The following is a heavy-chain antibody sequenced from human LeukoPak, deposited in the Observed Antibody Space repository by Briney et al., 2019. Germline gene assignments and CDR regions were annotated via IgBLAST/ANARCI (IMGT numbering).Heavy chain of an antibody. CDR2: INWNGGST. D-gene: IGHD3-22*01. CDR3: ARAPYYYDSSGYYYYYYMDV. CDR1: GFTFDDYG. V-gene: IGHV3-20*04. Sequence: PGGSLRLSCAASGFTFDDYGMSLVRQAPGKGLEWVSGINWNGGSTGYADSVKGRFTISRDNAKNSLYLQMNSLRAEDTALYYCARAPYYYDSSGYYYYYYMDVWGKGTTVTVSS. J-gene: IGHJ6*03.